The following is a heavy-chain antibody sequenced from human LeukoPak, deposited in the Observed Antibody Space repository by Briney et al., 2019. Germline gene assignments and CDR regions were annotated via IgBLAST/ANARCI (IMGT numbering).Heavy chain of an antibody. V-gene: IGHV4-59*08. Sequence: SETLSLTGTGSAVTNTDNIWIWHRQTPGKGLEWIGYVFHSGTTNYSPSLKSRVTISLDTSKKQFYLRLASVTAADTAVYYCARRMATVTDLFDCWGRGTMVSVSS. CDR2: VFHSGTT. CDR3: ARRMATVTDLFDC. CDR1: AVTNTDNI. J-gene: IGHJ3*01. D-gene: IGHD4-17*01.